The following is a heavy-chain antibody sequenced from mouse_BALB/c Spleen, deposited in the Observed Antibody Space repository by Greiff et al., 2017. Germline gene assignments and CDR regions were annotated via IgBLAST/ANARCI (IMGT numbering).Heavy chain of an antibody. V-gene: IGHV3-2*02. D-gene: IGHD1-1*01. J-gene: IGHJ2*01. CDR3: ASYYGSSLFDY. CDR1: GYSITSDYA. CDR2: ISYSGST. Sequence: EVKLVESGPGLVKPSQSLSLTCTVTGYSITSDYAWNWIRQFPGNKLEWMGYISYSGSTSYNPSLKSRISITRDTSKNQFFLQLNSVTTEDTATYYCASYYGSSLFDYWGQGTTLTVSS.